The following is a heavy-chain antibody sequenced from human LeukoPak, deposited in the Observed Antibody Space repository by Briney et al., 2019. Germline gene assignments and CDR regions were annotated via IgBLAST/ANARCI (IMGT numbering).Heavy chain of an antibody. J-gene: IGHJ4*02. CDR2: INLNSGGT. V-gene: IGHV1-2*02. CDR3: ARAGYCSDGKCDTFDY. CDR1: GYTFTAYS. D-gene: IGHD2-15*01. Sequence: ASVTVSCKASGYTFTAYSMHWVRQAPGQGLEWMGWINLNSGGTDVAQRFQGRVTMTRDTSITMLYMEMSSLTPDDTAVYYCARAGYCSDGKCDTFDYWGQGTLVTVSS.